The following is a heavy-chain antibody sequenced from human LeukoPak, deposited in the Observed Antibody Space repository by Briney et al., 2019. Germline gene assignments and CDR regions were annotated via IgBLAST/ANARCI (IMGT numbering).Heavy chain of an antibody. CDR1: GGTFSSYA. J-gene: IGHJ6*03. CDR2: IIPIFGTA. D-gene: IGHD3-22*01. CDR3: ARATEQNTMIVVPIKRYYYMDV. Sequence: SVKVSCKASGGTFSSYAISWVRQAPGQGLEWMGGIIPIFGTANYAQKFQGRVTITADKSTSTAYMELSSLRSDDTAVYYCARATEQNTMIVVPIKRYYYMDVWGKGTTVTISS. V-gene: IGHV1-69*06.